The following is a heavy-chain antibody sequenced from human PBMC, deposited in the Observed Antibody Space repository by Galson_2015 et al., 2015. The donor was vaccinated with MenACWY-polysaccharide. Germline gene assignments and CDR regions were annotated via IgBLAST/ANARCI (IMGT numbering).Heavy chain of an antibody. Sequence: SLRLSCAASGFTFSSYSMIWVRQAPGKGLEWVSSISSGSTYKYYTDSVKGRFTISRDNAKKSLYLQMNSLRAEDTAIYYCASFYDYWSGYVDDYWGQGTLVTVSS. CDR3: ASFYDYWSGYVDDY. D-gene: IGHD3-3*01. CDR1: GFTFSSYS. CDR2: ISSGSTYK. J-gene: IGHJ4*02. V-gene: IGHV3-21*01.